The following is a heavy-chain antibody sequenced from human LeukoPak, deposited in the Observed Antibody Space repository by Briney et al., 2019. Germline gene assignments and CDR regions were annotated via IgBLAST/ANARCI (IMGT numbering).Heavy chain of an antibody. Sequence: SVKASCKASGGTFSSYAISWVRQAPGQGLEWMGGIIPIFGTANYAQKFQGRVTITADESTSTAYMELSSLRSEDTAVYYCARDSVAGFYWYFDLWGRGTLVTVSS. CDR1: GGTFSSYA. CDR2: IIPIFGTA. CDR3: ARDSVAGFYWYFDL. V-gene: IGHV1-69*13. D-gene: IGHD6-19*01. J-gene: IGHJ2*01.